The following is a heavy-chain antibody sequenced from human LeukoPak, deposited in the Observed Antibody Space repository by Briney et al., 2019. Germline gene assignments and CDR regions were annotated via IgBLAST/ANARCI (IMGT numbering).Heavy chain of an antibody. V-gene: IGHV4-39*07. CDR1: GGSISSSAYY. CDR2: IYYSGST. CDR3: ARALYYYYYYMDV. J-gene: IGHJ6*03. Sequence: SETLSLTCTVSGGSISSSAYYWGWVRQPPGKGLEWIGTIYYSGSTYYNPSLKSRVTISVDTSKNQFSLKLSSVTAADTAVYYCARALYYYYYYMDVWGKGTTVTISS.